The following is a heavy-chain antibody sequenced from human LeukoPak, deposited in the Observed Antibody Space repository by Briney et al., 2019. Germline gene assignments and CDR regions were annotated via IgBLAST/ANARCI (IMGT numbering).Heavy chain of an antibody. D-gene: IGHD3-10*01. V-gene: IGHV3-23*01. CDR3: ATVRFGSGIYGGFDS. CDR2: INAGGSHS. J-gene: IGHJ5*01. Sequence: PGGSLRLSCVASGFTFNNYGMIWVRRAPGKGLEWVAGINAGGSHSHYADSVNGRFTSSRDNSKNTLYLQMNSLTVEDTAIYFCATVRFGSGIYGGFDSWGQGAHVTVSS. CDR1: GFTFNNYG.